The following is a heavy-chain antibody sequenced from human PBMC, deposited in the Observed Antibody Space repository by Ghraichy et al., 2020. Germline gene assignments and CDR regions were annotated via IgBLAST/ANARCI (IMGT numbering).Heavy chain of an antibody. CDR3: AKDTRYSSSWGGDALDL. CDR2: MSYDGSNE. CDR1: GFPFSTCG. D-gene: IGHD6-13*01. J-gene: IGHJ3*01. Sequence: LSLTCAASGFPFSTCGMHWVRQAPGKGLEWVAVMSYDGSNEYYADSVKGRFTISRDNSKNTLDLQMNSLRVEDTAVYYCAKDTRYSSSWGGDALDLWGQGTMVTVSS. V-gene: IGHV3-30*18.